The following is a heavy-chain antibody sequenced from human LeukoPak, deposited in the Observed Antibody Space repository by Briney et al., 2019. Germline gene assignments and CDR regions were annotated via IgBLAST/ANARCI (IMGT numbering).Heavy chain of an antibody. CDR2: IKKDGSEK. D-gene: IGHD3-10*01. J-gene: IGHJ5*02. Sequence: GGSLRLSYAASGFTFSNYWMSWVRQAPGKGLEWVSNIKKDGSEKHYVDSVKGRFTISRDNAKNSLYLQMSGLRAEDTAVFYCARYYYGSGTSFDPWGQGTLVTVSS. CDR3: ARYYYGSGTSFDP. CDR1: GFTFSNYW. V-gene: IGHV3-7*01.